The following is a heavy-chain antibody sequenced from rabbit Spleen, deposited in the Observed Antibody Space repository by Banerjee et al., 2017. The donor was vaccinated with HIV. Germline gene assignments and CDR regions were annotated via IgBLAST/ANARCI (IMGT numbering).Heavy chain of an antibody. CDR2: MYPDGVGST. J-gene: IGHJ4*01. V-gene: IGHV1S45*01. D-gene: IGHD2-1*01. CDR1: GFTLSSYY. Sequence: QEHLKESGGGLVQPGGSLKLSCTASGFTLSSYYMCWVRQAPGKGLEWIGCMYPDGVGSTAYASWAKGRFTISKTSSTTVTLQMTSLTAADTATYFCATYVDYDGDFNLWGQGTLVTVS. CDR3: ATYVDYDGDFNL.